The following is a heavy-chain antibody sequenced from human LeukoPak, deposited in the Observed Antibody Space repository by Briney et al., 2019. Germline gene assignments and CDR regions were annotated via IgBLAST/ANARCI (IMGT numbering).Heavy chain of an antibody. CDR3: ARVGHYYDSSGYQLNFDY. V-gene: IGHV4-34*01. J-gene: IGHJ4*02. CDR2: IYYSGST. CDR1: GGSFSGYY. Sequence: PSETLSLTCAVYGGSFSGYYWSWIRQPPGKGLEWIGYIYYSGSTYYNPSLKSRVTISVDTSKNQFSLKLSSVTAADTAVYYCARVGHYYDSSGYQLNFDYWGQGTLVTVSS. D-gene: IGHD3-22*01.